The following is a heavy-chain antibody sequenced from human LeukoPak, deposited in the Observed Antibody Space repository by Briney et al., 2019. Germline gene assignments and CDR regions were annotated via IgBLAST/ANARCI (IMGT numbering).Heavy chain of an antibody. J-gene: IGHJ4*02. D-gene: IGHD3-22*01. Sequence: GASVKVSCKASGYTFTGYYMHWVRQAPGQGLEWMGWIDPNSGGTNYAQKFQGRVTTTRDTSITTAYMELSRLRSDDTAVYYCARVPYDSSGYLGEDWGQGTLVTVSS. CDR2: IDPNSGGT. CDR3: ARVPYDSSGYLGED. CDR1: GYTFTGYY. V-gene: IGHV1-2*02.